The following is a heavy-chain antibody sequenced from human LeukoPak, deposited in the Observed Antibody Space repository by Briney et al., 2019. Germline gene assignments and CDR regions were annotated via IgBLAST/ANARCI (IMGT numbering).Heavy chain of an antibody. CDR3: ARLVIHYYYYMDV. CDR1: GGSFSGYY. J-gene: IGHJ6*03. Sequence: SETLSLTCAVYGGSFSGYYWSWIRQPPGKGLEWIGEINHSGSTNYNPSLKSRVTISVDTSKNQFSLKLSSVTAADTAVYYCARLVIHYYYYMDVWGKGTTVTIS. V-gene: IGHV4-34*01. D-gene: IGHD3-9*01. CDR2: INHSGST.